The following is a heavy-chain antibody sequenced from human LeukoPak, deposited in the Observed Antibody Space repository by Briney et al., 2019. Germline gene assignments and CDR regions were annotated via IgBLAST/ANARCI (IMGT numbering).Heavy chain of an antibody. CDR3: ARVDYGDYLFDY. D-gene: IGHD4-17*01. CDR1: GYTFTCYY. J-gene: IGHJ4*02. Sequence: GASVKVSCKASGYTFTCYYMHWVRQAPGQGVEGMGWINPNSGGTNYAQKFQSRVTMTRDTSISTAYMELSRLRSDDTAVYYCARVDYGDYLFDYWGQGTLVTVSS. CDR2: INPNSGGT. V-gene: IGHV1-2*02.